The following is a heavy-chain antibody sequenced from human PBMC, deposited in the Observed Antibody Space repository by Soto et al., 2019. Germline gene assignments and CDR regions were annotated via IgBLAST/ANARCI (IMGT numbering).Heavy chain of an antibody. CDR3: AKVLHYYYYGMDV. V-gene: IGHV3-23*01. J-gene: IGHJ6*02. Sequence: EVQLLESGGGLVQPGGSLRLSCADSGFTFSSYAMSWVRQAPGKGLEWVSSISDSGGSTYYADSVKGRFTISRDNSKNTLYLQMNSLRAEDTAVYYCAKVLHYYYYGMDVWGQGTTVTVSS. CDR1: GFTFSSYA. CDR2: ISDSGGST.